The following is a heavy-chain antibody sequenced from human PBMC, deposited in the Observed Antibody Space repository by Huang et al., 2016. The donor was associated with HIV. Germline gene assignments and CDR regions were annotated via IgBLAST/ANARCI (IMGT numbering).Heavy chain of an antibody. J-gene: IGHJ4*02. CDR2: ISGTSSNI. Sequence: EVQLVESGGALVQPGGSLKLSCVVSGFDFSKYSMNWVRQAPGKGLGWVSYISGTSSNIYYADSVKGRFTSSRDNAKNSVFLQMRSLRAEDTALYYCARTEMEYYYGSSGYYPDYWGQGTQVTVSS. CDR3: ARTEMEYYYGSSGYYPDY. D-gene: IGHD3-22*01. CDR1: GFDFSKYS. V-gene: IGHV3-48*01.